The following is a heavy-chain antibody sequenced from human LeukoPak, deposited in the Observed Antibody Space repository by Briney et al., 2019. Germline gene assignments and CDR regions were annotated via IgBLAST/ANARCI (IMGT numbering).Heavy chain of an antibody. D-gene: IGHD3-22*01. CDR2: FDPEDGET. V-gene: IGHV1-24*01. Sequence: ASVKVSCKVSGYTLTELSMHWVRQAPGKGLEWMGGFDPEDGETIYAQKFQGRVTMTEDTSTDTAYMELSSLRSEDTAVYYCATDKGSSGYYSYNDAFDIWGQGTMVTVSS. CDR3: ATDKGSSGYYSYNDAFDI. J-gene: IGHJ3*02. CDR1: GYTLTELS.